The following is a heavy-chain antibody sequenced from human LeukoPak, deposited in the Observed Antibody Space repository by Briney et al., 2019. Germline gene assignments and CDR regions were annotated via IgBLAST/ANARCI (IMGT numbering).Heavy chain of an antibody. V-gene: IGHV1-69*05. Sequence: ASVKVSCKASGGTFSSYAISWVRQAPGQGLEWMGRIIPIFGTANYAQKFQGRVTITTDESTSTAYMELSSLRSEDTAVYYCARESSTGAYYYYYMDVWGKGTTVTVSS. J-gene: IGHJ6*03. CDR1: GGTFSSYA. CDR3: ARESSTGAYYYYYMDV. CDR2: IIPIFGTA. D-gene: IGHD7-27*01.